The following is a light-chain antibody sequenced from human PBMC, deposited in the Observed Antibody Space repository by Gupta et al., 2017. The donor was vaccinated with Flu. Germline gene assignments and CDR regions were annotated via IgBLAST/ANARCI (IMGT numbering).Light chain of an antibody. J-gene: IGLJ2*01. CDR1: SSFVGNYDV. CDR3: CTFAGGRIA. V-gene: IGLV2-23*01. CDR2: EGT. Sequence: QSALTQPASVSGSPGQSITISCTGASSFVGNYDVVSWYQHHPGRAPKLIIYEGTERPSGVSNRFSGSKSRDTAALTISALQAEDEADYYCCTFAGGRIAFGGGTALTVL.